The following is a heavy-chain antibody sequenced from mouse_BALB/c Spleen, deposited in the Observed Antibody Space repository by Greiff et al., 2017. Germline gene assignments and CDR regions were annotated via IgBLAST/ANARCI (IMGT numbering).Heavy chain of an antibody. D-gene: IGHD2-4*01. CDR3: ARDRAMITDYYAMDY. Sequence: DVMLVESGGGLVQPGGSLKLSCAASGFTFSSYGMSWVRQTPDKRLELVATINSNGGSTYYPDSVKGRFTISRDNAKNTLYLQMSSLKSEDTAMYYCARDRAMITDYYAMDYWGQGTSVTVSS. J-gene: IGHJ4*01. CDR2: INSNGGST. V-gene: IGHV5-6-3*01. CDR1: GFTFSSYG.